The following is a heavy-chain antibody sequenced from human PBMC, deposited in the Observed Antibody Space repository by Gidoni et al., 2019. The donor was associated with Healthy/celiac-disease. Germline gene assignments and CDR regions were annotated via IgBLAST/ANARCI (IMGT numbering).Heavy chain of an antibody. V-gene: IGHV3-23*01. CDR1: GFTFSSYA. J-gene: IGHJ4*02. CDR2: ISGMGGSQ. D-gene: IGHD4-17*01. Sequence: EVQLLESGGGLVQPGGSLRLSCAASGFTFSSYAMSWVRQAPGKGLEWVSAISGMGGSQYYADSVKGRFTISRDNSKNTLYLQMNSLRAEDTAVYYCAKDLLIYGDPDYWGQGTLVTVSS. CDR3: AKDLLIYGDPDY.